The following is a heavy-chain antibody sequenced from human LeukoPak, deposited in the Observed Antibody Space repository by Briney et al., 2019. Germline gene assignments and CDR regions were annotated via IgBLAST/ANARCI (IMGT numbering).Heavy chain of an antibody. D-gene: IGHD5-18*01. Sequence: GGSLRLSCAASGSGFSFSSYAMSCVPQAPGKGLEWVLGISGSGDSTHYADSVKGRFTISRDNSKNTLFLQMNSLRVEDTAVYYCARGYSNLAYWGQGTLVTVSS. CDR3: ARGYSNLAY. V-gene: IGHV3-23*01. CDR1: GSGFSFSSYA. J-gene: IGHJ4*02. CDR2: ISGSGDST.